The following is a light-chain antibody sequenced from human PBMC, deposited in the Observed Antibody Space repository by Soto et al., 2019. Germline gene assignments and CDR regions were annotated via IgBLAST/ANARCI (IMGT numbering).Light chain of an antibody. J-gene: IGLJ2*01. V-gene: IGLV1-40*01. CDR2: GNS. Sequence: QSVLTQPPSVSGAPGQRVTISCTGSSSNIGAGYDVHWYQQLPGTAPKLLIYGNSNRPSGVPDRFSGSKSGTSASLAITGFQAEYEADYYCQSYDSSLSGHVVFGGGTKLTVL. CDR1: SSNIGAGYD. CDR3: QSYDSSLSGHVV.